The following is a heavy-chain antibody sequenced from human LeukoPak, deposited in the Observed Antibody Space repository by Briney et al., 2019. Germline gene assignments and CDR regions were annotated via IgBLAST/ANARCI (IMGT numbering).Heavy chain of an antibody. CDR1: GYTFTSYW. CDR2: IYPGDSDT. D-gene: IGHD1-26*01. J-gene: IGHJ4*02. V-gene: IGHV5-51*01. Sequence: GASVKVSCKASGYTFTSYWIGWVRQMPGKGLEWMGIIYPGDSDTRYSPSFQGQVTISADKSISTAYLQWSSLKASDTAMYYCARSLYSGSYDYWGQGTLVTVSS. CDR3: ARSLYSGSYDY.